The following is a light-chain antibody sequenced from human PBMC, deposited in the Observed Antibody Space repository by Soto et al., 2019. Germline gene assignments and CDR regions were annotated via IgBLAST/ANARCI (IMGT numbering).Light chain of an antibody. CDR2: ENN. Sequence: QSVLTQPPSVSAAPGQKVTISXXGXXXXIQNNYESWYQHLPGTAPKLLIYENNKRPSAIPGRFSGSKSGTSATLGITGLQTGDEADYYCGTWDSSLSGVVFGGGTKLTVL. V-gene: IGLV1-51*02. CDR3: GTWDSSLSGVV. J-gene: IGLJ3*02. CDR1: XXXIQNNY.